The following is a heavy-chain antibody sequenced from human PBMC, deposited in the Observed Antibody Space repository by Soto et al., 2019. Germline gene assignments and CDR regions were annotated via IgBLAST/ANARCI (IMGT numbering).Heavy chain of an antibody. CDR3: ARETDGMDL. V-gene: IGHV3-30*03. J-gene: IGHJ6*04. Sequence: QVQLVESGGGVVQPGRSLRLSCAASGFIFSTYSIHWVRQAPGKGLEWVAVTTFDGINKYNAYSVKGRFTISRDASKNTVYLQMNSLTTEDTAVYFCARETDGMDLWGKGTMVTVAS. CDR1: GFIFSTYS. CDR2: TTFDGINK.